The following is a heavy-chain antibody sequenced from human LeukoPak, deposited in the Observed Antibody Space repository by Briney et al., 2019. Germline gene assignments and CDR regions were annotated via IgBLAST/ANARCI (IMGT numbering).Heavy chain of an antibody. CDR1: GYTFTIHA. D-gene: IGHD3-3*01. V-gene: IGHV1-3*01. J-gene: IGHJ6*02. CDR2: INADSGDT. CDR3: ARAFEVGPQIYYYYGMDV. Sequence: AASVKVSCKASGYTFTIHAIHWVRQAPGQKLEWMGWINADSGDTKYSQKFQDRVTITRDTSANTAYMELSSLTSGDTAVYYCARAFEVGPQIYYYYGMDVWGQGTTVTVSS.